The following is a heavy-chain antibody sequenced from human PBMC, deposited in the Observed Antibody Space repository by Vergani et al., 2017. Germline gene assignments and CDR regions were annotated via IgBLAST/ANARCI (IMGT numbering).Heavy chain of an antibody. CDR2: ISYDGSNK. Sequence: QVQLVESGGGVVQPGRSLRLSCAAPGFTFSSYGMHWVRQAPGKGLEWVAVISYDGSNKYYADSVKGRFTISRDNSKNTLYLQMNSLRAEDTAVYYCAKGSGGFWGGYSGDYWGQGTLVTVSS. CDR1: GFTFSSYG. D-gene: IGHD3-3*01. CDR3: AKGSGGFWGGYSGDY. J-gene: IGHJ4*02. V-gene: IGHV3-30*18.